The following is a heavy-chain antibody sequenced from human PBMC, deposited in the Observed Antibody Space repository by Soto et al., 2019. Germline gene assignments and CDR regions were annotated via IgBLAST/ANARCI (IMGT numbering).Heavy chain of an antibody. Sequence: SETLSLTCTISGGSISVYYWSWIRQPPGRELEWIGNIYYRGTTNYNPSLQGRVTMSIDTSKNQFSLMLTSVTAADTAVYYCTRVATAVPSWGRGVLVTVSS. J-gene: IGHJ5*02. CDR3: TRVATAVPS. V-gene: IGHV4-59*12. D-gene: IGHD5-18*01. CDR1: GGSISVYY. CDR2: IYYRGTT.